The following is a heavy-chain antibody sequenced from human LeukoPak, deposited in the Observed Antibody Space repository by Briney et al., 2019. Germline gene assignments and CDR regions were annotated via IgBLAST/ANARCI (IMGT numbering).Heavy chain of an antibody. CDR1: GFTFSNAW. CDR3: ITAATVTLDAFDI. V-gene: IGHV3-15*01. Sequence: GGSLRLSCAAYGFTFSNAWMSWVRQAPGKGLEWVGRIKRKTDGGTTDYAAPVKGRFTISRDDSKNTLYLQMNSLKIEDTAVYYCITAATVTLDAFDIWGQGTMVTVSS. CDR2: IKRKTDGGTT. J-gene: IGHJ3*02. D-gene: IGHD4-17*01.